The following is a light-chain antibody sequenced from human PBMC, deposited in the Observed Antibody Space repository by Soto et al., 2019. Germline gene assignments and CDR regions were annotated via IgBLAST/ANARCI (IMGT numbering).Light chain of an antibody. V-gene: IGLV1-47*01. CDR2: MNS. J-gene: IGLJ3*02. CDR3: ATWDDSLSAWV. CDR1: SSNIGSNY. Sequence: QSELTQPPSASGTPGQRVTISCSGSSSNIGSNYVYWYDQLPGTAPKLLIFMNSQRPSGVPDRFSGSKSGTSASLAISGLRPEDEADYYCATWDDSLSAWVFGGGTKDTVL.